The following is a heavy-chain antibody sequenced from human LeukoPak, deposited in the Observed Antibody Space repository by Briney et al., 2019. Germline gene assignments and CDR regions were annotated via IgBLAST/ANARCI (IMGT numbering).Heavy chain of an antibody. CDR2: INPNSGGT. CDR1: GYTFTGYY. D-gene: IGHD3-10*01. V-gene: IGHV1-2*02. Sequence: ASVKVSCKASGYTFTGYYMHWVRQAPGQGLEWMGWINPNSGGTNYAQKFQGRVTMTRDTSISTAYMELRRLRSDDTAVYYCARDTIRSGSGLGWGQGTLVTVSS. J-gene: IGHJ4*02. CDR3: ARDTIRSGSGLG.